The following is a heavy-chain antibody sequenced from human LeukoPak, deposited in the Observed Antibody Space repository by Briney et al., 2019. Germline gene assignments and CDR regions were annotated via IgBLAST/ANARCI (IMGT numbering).Heavy chain of an antibody. CDR3: AREAVTMVRGVISGPNMDV. Sequence: PSETLSLTCTVSSASITSSPYFWGWIRQSPGKGLEWIGSISYSGTTYYNPSLKSRVTISVDTSKNQFSLKLSSVTAADTAVYYCAREAVTMVRGVISGPNMDVWGKGTTVTISS. V-gene: IGHV4-39*07. CDR2: ISYSGTT. J-gene: IGHJ6*03. D-gene: IGHD3-10*01. CDR1: SASITSSPYF.